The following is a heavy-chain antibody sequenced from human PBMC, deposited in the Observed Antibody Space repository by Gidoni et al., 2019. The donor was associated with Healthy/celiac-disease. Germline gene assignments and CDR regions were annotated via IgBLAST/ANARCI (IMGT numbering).Heavy chain of an antibody. V-gene: IGHV1-46*01. D-gene: IGHD3-22*01. CDR1: GYTFTSYY. CDR2: INSSGGST. CDR3: ARAAGITMIVHGFDY. J-gene: IGHJ4*02. Sequence: QVQLVQSGAEMKTPGASVKVSCHSAGYTFTSYYMHWVRQAPGQGLEWMGIINSSGGSTSYEQKFQGRVTMTRDTSTSTVYMALSSLRSEDTAVYYCARAAGITMIVHGFDYWGQGTLVTVSS.